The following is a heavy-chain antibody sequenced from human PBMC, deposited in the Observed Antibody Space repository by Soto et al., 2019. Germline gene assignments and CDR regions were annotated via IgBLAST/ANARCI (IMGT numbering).Heavy chain of an antibody. V-gene: IGHV3-23*01. D-gene: IGHD3-9*01. CDR1: GFTFSSYA. CDR2: ISGSGGST. CDR3: AKALFDDILTGSYYYYCMDF. Sequence: GGSLRLSCAASGFTFSSYAMSWVRQAPGKGLEWVSAISGSGGSTYYADSVKGRFTISRDNSKNTLYLQMNSLRAEDTAVYYCAKALFDDILTGSYYYYCMDFWGQGTTVTVSS. J-gene: IGHJ6*02.